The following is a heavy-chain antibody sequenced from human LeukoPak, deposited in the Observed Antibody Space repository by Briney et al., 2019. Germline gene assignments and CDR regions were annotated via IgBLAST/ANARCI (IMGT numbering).Heavy chain of an antibody. D-gene: IGHD3-9*01. V-gene: IGHV1-46*01. CDR3: ARDQGLTGYFDY. CDR1: GYSFTNYY. Sequence: GASVKVPCKTSGYSFTNYYMHWVRQAPGQGLEWMGIINPSGGSTNYAQKFQGRVTMTRDTSTSTVYMDLSSLRSEDTAVYYCARDQGLTGYFDYWGQGTLVTVSS. J-gene: IGHJ4*02. CDR2: INPSGGST.